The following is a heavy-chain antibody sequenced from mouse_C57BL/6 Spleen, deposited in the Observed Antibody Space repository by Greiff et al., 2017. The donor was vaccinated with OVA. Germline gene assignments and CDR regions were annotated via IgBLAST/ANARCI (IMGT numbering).Heavy chain of an antibody. CDR1: GFTFSDYY. J-gene: IGHJ1*03. D-gene: IGHD1-1*01. CDR3: AREGHYYGSSYRYFDV. V-gene: IGHV5-16*01. CDR2: INYDGSST. Sequence: EVQRVESEGGLVQPGSSMKLSCTASGFTFSDYYMAWVRQVPEKGLEWVANINYDGSSTYYLDSLKSRFIISRDNAKNILYLQMSSLRSEDTATYYCAREGHYYGSSYRYFDVWGTGTTVTVSS.